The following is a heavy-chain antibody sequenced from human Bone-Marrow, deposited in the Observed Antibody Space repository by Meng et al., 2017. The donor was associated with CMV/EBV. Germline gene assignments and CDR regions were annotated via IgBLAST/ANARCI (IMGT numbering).Heavy chain of an antibody. J-gene: IGHJ4*02. CDR3: ARGYYYDSSGYLVHTSSFDY. V-gene: IGHV3-7*01. CDR2: IQQDGSTK. CDR1: GFIFSDYW. D-gene: IGHD3-22*01. Sequence: GGSLRLSCVASGFIFSDYWMSWVRQAPGKGLEWVANIQQDGSTKNYVGSVKGRFTISRDNLRNSVYLQMNSLRDEDSAVYYCARGYYYDSSGYLVHTSSFDYWGQGTLVTVSS.